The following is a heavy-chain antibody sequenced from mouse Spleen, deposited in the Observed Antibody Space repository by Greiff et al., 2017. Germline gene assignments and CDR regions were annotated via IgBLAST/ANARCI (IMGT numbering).Heavy chain of an antibody. D-gene: IGHD1-1*01. Sequence: VQLQQSGPGLVQPSQSLSITCTVSGFSLTSYGVHWVRQSPGKGLEWLGVIWSGGSTDYNAAFISRLSISKDNSKSQVFFKMNSLQADDTAIYYCARGYYGSSPWFAYWGQGTLVTVSA. CDR1: GFSLTSYG. CDR2: IWSGGST. J-gene: IGHJ3*01. CDR3: ARGYYGSSPWFAY. V-gene: IGHV2-2*01.